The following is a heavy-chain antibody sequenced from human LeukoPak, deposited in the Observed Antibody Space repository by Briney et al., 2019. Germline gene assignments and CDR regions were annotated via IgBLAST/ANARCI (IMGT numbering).Heavy chain of an antibody. CDR2: IYYSGRT. CDR1: GCSISSSSYY. D-gene: IGHD1-7*01. CDR3: ARPAALELPGGLYFDY. Sequence: SETLSLTCTVSGCSISSSSYYWGWIRQPPRKGPEWIGSIYYSGRTYYNPSLKSRVTISIDTSKNQFSLKLSSVTAADTAVYYCARPAALELPGGLYFDYWGQGTLVTVSS. J-gene: IGHJ4*02. V-gene: IGHV4-39*01.